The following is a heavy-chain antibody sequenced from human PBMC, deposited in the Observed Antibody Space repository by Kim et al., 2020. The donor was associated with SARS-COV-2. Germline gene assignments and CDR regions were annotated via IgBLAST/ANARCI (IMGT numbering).Heavy chain of an antibody. CDR2: VTASGSRT. CDR1: GFTFKNYD. Sequence: GGSLRLSCAVSGFTFKNYDMSWVRPAPGKGLEWVSSVTASGSRTYYADSVKGRFTIPRDNSKNTLYLQMNLLRGDDTAFYFCAKHTEADSWGQGTLVTVSS. V-gene: IGHV3-23*01. J-gene: IGHJ4*02. CDR3: AKHTEADS. D-gene: IGHD5-18*01.